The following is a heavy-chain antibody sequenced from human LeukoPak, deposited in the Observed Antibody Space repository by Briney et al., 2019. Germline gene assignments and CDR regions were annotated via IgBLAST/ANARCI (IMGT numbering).Heavy chain of an antibody. CDR2: LDRDGTTT. J-gene: IGHJ5*01. CDR3: VRDTENIGYDAFEF. Sequence: GGSLRLSCVASGFTFSTYWMHWVRQAPGKGLEWVSRLDRDGTTTSYADSVYGRFTISRDNAKSTLYLQMRSLRAEDAAVYYCVRDTENIGYDAFEFWGHGTLVTVSS. V-gene: IGHV3-74*01. CDR1: GFTFSTYW. D-gene: IGHD2/OR15-2a*01.